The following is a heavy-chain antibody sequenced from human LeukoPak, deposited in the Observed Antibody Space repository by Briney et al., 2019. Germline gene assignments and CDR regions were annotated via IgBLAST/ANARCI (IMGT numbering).Heavy chain of an antibody. Sequence: GGSLRLSCAASGFTFDDYAMHWVRQVPGKGLKWVSLISGDGGSSYYADSVKGRFTISRDNSKNSLYLHIHSLRTEDTALYYCAREPTYSFLTGYYSDYWGQGTLVTVSS. J-gene: IGHJ4*02. CDR3: AREPTYSFLTGYYSDY. CDR1: GFTFDDYA. V-gene: IGHV3-43*02. D-gene: IGHD3-9*01. CDR2: ISGDGGSS.